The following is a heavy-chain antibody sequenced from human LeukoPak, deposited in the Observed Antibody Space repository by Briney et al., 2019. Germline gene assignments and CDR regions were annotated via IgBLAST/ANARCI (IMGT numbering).Heavy chain of an antibody. Sequence: PEASVKVSCKASGYTFTSYYMHWVRQAPGKGLEWMGGYNPEDGETTYAQKFQGRLTMTEDTSADTVYMELSSLRSEDTAVYYCATDTFEYWGQGTQVTVSS. CDR3: ATDTFEY. V-gene: IGHV1-24*01. CDR1: GYTFTSYY. J-gene: IGHJ4*02. CDR2: YNPEDGET.